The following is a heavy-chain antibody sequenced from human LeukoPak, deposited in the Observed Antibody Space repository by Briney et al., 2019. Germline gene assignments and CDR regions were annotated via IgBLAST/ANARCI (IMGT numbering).Heavy chain of an antibody. J-gene: IGHJ4*02. D-gene: IGHD5-18*01. CDR2: FDPEDGET. CDR3: AVRGYSYGRGDY. V-gene: IGHV1-24*01. Sequence: ASVKVSCKVSGYTLTELSMHWVRQAPGKGLEWMGGFDPEDGETIYAQKFQGRVTMTEDTSTDTAYTELSSLRSEDTAVYYCAVRGYSYGRGDYWGQGTLVTVSS. CDR1: GYTLTELS.